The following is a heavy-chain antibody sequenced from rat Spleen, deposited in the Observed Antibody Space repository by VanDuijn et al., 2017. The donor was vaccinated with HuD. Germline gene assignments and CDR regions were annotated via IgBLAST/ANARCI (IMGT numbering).Heavy chain of an antibody. CDR3: AKSEDSTFISFEY. D-gene: IGHD1-2*01. Sequence: EVQLQESGPGLVKPSQSLSLTCSVTGYSITSSYRWNWIRKFPGNKLEWMGYINSAGSTNYNPSLKSRISITRDTSKNQFFLQVNSVTTEDTATYYCAKSEDSTFISFEYWGQGVMVTVSS. CDR1: GYSITSSYR. V-gene: IGHV3-3*01. CDR2: INSAGST. J-gene: IGHJ2*01.